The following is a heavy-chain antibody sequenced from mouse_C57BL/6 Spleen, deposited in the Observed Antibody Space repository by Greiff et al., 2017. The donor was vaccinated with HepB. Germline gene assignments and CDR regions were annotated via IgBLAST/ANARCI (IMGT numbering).Heavy chain of an antibody. CDR3: ARPVWLRRAFDY. V-gene: IGHV1-64*01. CDR1: GYTFTSYW. J-gene: IGHJ2*01. D-gene: IGHD2-2*01. Sequence: QVQLQQPGAELVKPGASVKLSCKASGYTFTSYWMHWVKQRPGQGLEWIGMIHPNSGSTNYNEKFKSKATLTVDKSSSTAYMQLSSLTSEDSAVYYCARPVWLRRAFDYWGQGTTLTVSS. CDR2: IHPNSGST.